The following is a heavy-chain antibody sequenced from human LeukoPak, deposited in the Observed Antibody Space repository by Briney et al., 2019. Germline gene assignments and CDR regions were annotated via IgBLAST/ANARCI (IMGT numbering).Heavy chain of an antibody. J-gene: IGHJ4*02. CDR3: IRDPGWLDFDC. V-gene: IGHV6-1*01. Sequence: SQTLSLTCAISGDRVSNNNVAWNWIRQSPSRGLEWLGRTYYKSKWYNDYAISLKSRITINPDTSKNQFSLHMNSVTPEDTAVYFCIRDPGWLDFDCWGQGTPVTVSS. CDR1: GDRVSNNNVA. D-gene: IGHD6-19*01. CDR2: TYYKSKWYN.